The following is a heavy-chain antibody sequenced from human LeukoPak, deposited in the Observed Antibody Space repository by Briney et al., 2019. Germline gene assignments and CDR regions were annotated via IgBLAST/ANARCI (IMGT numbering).Heavy chain of an antibody. CDR1: GYTFTTYG. Sequence: ASVKVSCKASGYTFTTYGISWVRQAPGQGLEWMGWISGYNGDTNYAQNFQGRVTMTTDTSTSTAYMELRSLRSDDTAVYYCARNRVTITTMRYFGPWGQGTRVTVSS. V-gene: IGHV1-18*01. CDR2: ISGYNGDT. J-gene: IGHJ5*02. D-gene: IGHD4-11*01. CDR3: ARNRVTITTMRYFGP.